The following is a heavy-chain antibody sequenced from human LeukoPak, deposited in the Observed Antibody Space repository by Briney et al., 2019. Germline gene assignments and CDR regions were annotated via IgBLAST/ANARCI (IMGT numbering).Heavy chain of an antibody. CDR3: ARVGSTYYDAFDI. CDR1: GFTFSIYS. CDR2: ISSSSSYI. V-gene: IGHV3-21*01. J-gene: IGHJ3*02. Sequence: PGGSLRLSCAASGFTFSIYSMNWVRQAPGKGLEWVSSISSSSSYIYYADSVKGRFTISRDNAKNSLYLQMNSLRAEDTAVYYCARVGSTYYDAFDIWGQGTMVTVSS. D-gene: IGHD2-15*01.